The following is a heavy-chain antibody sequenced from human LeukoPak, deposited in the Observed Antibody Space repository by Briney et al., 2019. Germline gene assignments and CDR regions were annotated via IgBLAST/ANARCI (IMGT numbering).Heavy chain of an antibody. CDR1: GFTFSSYA. CDR2: ISGGGGST. J-gene: IGHJ3*02. D-gene: IGHD7-27*01. CDR3: AKGFKWGLEGAFDI. Sequence: PRGSLRLSCAASGFTFSSYAMSWVRQAPGKGLEWVSAISGGGGSTYYADSLKGRFTISRDNSKHTLYMQMNSLRAEETAVYYCAKGFKWGLEGAFDIWGQGTMVTVSS. V-gene: IGHV3-23*01.